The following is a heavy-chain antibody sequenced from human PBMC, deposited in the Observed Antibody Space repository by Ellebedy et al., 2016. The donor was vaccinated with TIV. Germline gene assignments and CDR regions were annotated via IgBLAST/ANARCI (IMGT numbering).Heavy chain of an antibody. CDR1: GGSISSGGYS. V-gene: IGHV4-30-2*01. CDR2: IYHSGST. J-gene: IGHJ4*02. D-gene: IGHD3-22*01. CDR3: VSYRGSGYFGY. Sequence: SETLSLXXAVSGGSISSGGYSWSWIRQPPGKGLEWIGYIYHSGSTYYNPSLKSRVTISVDRSKNQFSLKLSSVTAADTAVYYCVSYRGSGYFGYWGQGTLVTVSS.